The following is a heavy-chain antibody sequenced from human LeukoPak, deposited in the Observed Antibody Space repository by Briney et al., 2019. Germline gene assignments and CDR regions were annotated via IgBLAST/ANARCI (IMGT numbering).Heavy chain of an antibody. Sequence: NPSETLSLTCTVSGGSMSSYYWNWVRQPPGKGLEWIGNIYSSGSTDYNPSLKSRVTISLDTSKFQFSLRLNSVTAADTAVYYCARADPNASGYFYRFNWLDPWGRGTLVTVSS. V-gene: IGHV4-59*01. CDR2: IYSSGST. CDR3: ARADPNASGYFYRFNWLDP. D-gene: IGHD3-10*01. J-gene: IGHJ5*02. CDR1: GGSMSSYY.